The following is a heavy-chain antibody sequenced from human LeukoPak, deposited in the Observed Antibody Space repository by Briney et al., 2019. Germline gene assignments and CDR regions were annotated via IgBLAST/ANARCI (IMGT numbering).Heavy chain of an antibody. CDR3: ASQYDSSGYLVGFDY. J-gene: IGHJ4*02. Sequence: SETLSLTCTVSDGSISSGSSYWGWIRQPPGKGLEWIGSIYYSGTTYYNPSLKSRVTMSVDTSKNQFSLKLTSVTAADTALYYCASQYDSSGYLVGFDYWGQGTLVTVSS. V-gene: IGHV4-39*01. D-gene: IGHD3-22*01. CDR2: IYYSGTT. CDR1: DGSISSGSSY.